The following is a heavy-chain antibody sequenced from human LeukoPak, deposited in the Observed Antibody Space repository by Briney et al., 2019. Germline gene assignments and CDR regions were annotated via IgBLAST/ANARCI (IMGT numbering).Heavy chain of an antibody. CDR1: GGSISSYY. Sequence: SETLSLTCTVSGGSISSYYWSWIRQPPGKGLEWIGYIYYSGSTNYNPSLKSRVTISVDTSKSQFSLKLSSVTAADTAVYYCARTFCGGDCFHWYFDLWGRGTLVTVSS. D-gene: IGHD2-21*02. CDR2: IYYSGST. V-gene: IGHV4-59*01. CDR3: ARTFCGGDCFHWYFDL. J-gene: IGHJ2*01.